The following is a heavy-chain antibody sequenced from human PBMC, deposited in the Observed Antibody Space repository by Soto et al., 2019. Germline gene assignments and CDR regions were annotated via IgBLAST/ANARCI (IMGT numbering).Heavy chain of an antibody. CDR2: IYYSGLT. CDR3: ARHPHDYGDYGGTATSSWYFDL. Sequence: QLQLQESGPGLVKPSETLSLTCTVSGGSISSSSYYWGWIRQPPGKGLEWIGSIYYSGLTYYNPVLERSVTISVDTSKNLFSLKPSSVTAANTAVYYCARHPHDYGDYGGTATSSWYFDLWGRGTLVTVSS. J-gene: IGHJ2*01. V-gene: IGHV4-39*01. CDR1: GGSISSSSYY. D-gene: IGHD4-17*01.